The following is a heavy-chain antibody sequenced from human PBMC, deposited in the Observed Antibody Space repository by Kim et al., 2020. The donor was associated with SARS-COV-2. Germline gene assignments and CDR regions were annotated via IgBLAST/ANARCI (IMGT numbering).Heavy chain of an antibody. V-gene: IGHV4-59*09. D-gene: IGHD6-13*01. J-gene: IGHJ5*02. CDR2: GST. CDR3: VRGAAGFDP. Sequence: GSTNYNPPLKSRVIISVDTSKNQFSLRLTSVTTTDTAVYYCVRGAAGFDPWGQGTLVTVSS.